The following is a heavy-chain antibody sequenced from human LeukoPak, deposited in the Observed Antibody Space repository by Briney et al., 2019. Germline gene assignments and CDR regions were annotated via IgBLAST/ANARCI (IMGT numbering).Heavy chain of an antibody. J-gene: IGHJ4*02. CDR3: TGDTMVRGVDY. V-gene: IGHV3-48*03. Sequence: GGSLRLSCAASGFTFSSYEMNWVRQAPGKGLEWVLYISSSGSTIYYADSVKGRFTISRANAKNSLYLQMNTLRAEDTAVYSCTGDTMVRGVDYWGRGPLVTVSS. D-gene: IGHD3-10*01. CDR2: ISSSGSTI. CDR1: GFTFSSYE.